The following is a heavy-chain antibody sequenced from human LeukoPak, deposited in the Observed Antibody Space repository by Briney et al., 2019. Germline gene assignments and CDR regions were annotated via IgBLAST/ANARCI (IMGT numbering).Heavy chain of an antibody. Sequence: SETLSLTCTVSGGSISSSSYYWGWIRQPPGKGLEWIGSIYYSGSTYYNPSLKSRVTISVDTSKNQFSLKLSSVTAADTAVYYCAGGDGDYGWFDPWGQGTLVTVSS. V-gene: IGHV4-39*07. D-gene: IGHD4-17*01. CDR3: AGGDGDYGWFDP. J-gene: IGHJ5*02. CDR1: GGSISSSSYY. CDR2: IYYSGST.